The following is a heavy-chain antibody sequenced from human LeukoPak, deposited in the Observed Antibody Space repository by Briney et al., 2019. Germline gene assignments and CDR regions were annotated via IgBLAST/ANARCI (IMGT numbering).Heavy chain of an antibody. CDR2: ISGSGGST. D-gene: IGHD6-19*01. V-gene: IGHV3-23*01. Sequence: GGSLRLSCAASGFTFSSYAMSWVRQAPGKGLELVSAISGSGGSTYYADSVKGRFTISRDNSKNTLYLQMNSLRAEDTAVYYCAKDPFRVVLRLVRPCGAFDIWGQGTMVTVSS. CDR1: GFTFSSYA. CDR3: AKDPFRVVLRLVRPCGAFDI. J-gene: IGHJ3*02.